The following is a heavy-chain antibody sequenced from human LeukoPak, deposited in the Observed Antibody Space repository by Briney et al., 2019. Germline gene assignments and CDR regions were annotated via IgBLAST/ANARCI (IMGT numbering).Heavy chain of an antibody. CDR1: GFTVSSNY. J-gene: IGHJ5*02. CDR2: ISSSGSTI. V-gene: IGHV3-11*01. Sequence: GGSLRLSCAASGFTVSSNYMSWVRQAPGKGLEWVSYISSSGSTIYYADSVKGRFTISRDNAKNSLYLQMNSLRAEDTAVYYCARRIAVAANWFDPWGQGTLVTVSS. D-gene: IGHD6-19*01. CDR3: ARRIAVAANWFDP.